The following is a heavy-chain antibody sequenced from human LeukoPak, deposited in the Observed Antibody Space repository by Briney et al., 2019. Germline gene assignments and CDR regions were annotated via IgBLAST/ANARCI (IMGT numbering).Heavy chain of an antibody. D-gene: IGHD3-22*01. Sequence: PGGSLRLSCAASGFTFTDYYMSWIRQPPGKGLEWIGSIYYSGTTYYNPSLKSRVTISVDTSKNQFSLKLSSVTAADTAIYYCARHFRREVMIGSTFDIWGQGTVVTVSS. CDR1: GFTFTDYY. V-gene: IGHV4-39*01. CDR3: ARHFRREVMIGSTFDI. CDR2: IYYSGTT. J-gene: IGHJ3*02.